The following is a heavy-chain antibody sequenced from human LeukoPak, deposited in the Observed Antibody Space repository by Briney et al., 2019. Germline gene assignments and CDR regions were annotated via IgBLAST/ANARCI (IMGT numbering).Heavy chain of an antibody. V-gene: IGHV1-69-2*01. CDR2: VDPEDGET. D-gene: IGHD3-10*01. J-gene: IGHJ3*02. CDR1: GYTFTDYY. CDR3: ATVTFMVRGVYYAFDI. Sequence: ASVKVSCKVSGYTFTDYYMHWVQRAPGKGLEWMGLVDPEDGETIYAEKFQGRVTITADTSTDTAYMELSSLRSEDTAVYYCATVTFMVRGVYYAFDIWGQGTMVTVSS.